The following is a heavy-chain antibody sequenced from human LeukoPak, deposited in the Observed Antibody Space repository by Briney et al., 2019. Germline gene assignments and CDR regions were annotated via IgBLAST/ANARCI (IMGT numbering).Heavy chain of an antibody. J-gene: IGHJ3*02. D-gene: IGHD2-15*01. CDR3: ASPYCSAISCLDIFNM. Sequence: SDTLSLTCNVSGLSVSYGRDYCTSIRQLPGKGLEWSVYKYYSLSTKYSPSLKSRLTISIDTSRNQFSLQLSSVTAADTATYYCASPYCSAISCLDIFNMWGQGTRVTVFS. V-gene: IGHV4-31*03. CDR2: KYYSLST. CDR1: GLSVSYGRDY.